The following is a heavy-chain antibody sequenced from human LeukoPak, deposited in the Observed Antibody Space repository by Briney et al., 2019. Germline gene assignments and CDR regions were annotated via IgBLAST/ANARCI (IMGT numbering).Heavy chain of an antibody. J-gene: IGHJ6*03. Sequence: SETLSLTCTVSGGSISSYYWSWIRQPAGKRLEWIGRIYTSGSTNYNPSLKSRVTMSVDTSKNQFSLKLSSVTAADTAVYYCARDLRRGIMIYYYYYMDVWGKGTTVTVSS. D-gene: IGHD1-14*01. CDR2: IYTSGST. CDR1: GGSISSYY. V-gene: IGHV4-4*07. CDR3: ARDLRRGIMIYYYYYMDV.